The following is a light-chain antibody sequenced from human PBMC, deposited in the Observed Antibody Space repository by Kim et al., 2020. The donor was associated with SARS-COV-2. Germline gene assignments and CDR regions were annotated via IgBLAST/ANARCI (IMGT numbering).Light chain of an antibody. J-gene: IGLJ2*01. CDR3: QVWDSSSDHVV. V-gene: IGLV3-21*04. Sequence: PGKTARITCGRYELGRTSVPWYPQKPGRAPVLVIYYDSDRPSGIPERFSGSNSGNTATLTISRVGAEDEADYYCQVWDSSSDHVVFGGGTQLTVL. CDR2: YDS. CDR1: ELGRTS.